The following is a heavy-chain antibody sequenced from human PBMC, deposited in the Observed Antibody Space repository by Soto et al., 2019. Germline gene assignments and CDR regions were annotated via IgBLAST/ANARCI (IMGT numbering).Heavy chain of an antibody. D-gene: IGHD6-13*01. CDR3: ARADHSSSWYSGGY. CDR2: IIPILGIA. CDR1: GGTFSSYT. Sequence: QVQLVQSGAEVKKPGSSVKVSCKASGGTFSSYTISWVRQAPGQGLEWMGRIIPILGIANYAQKFQGRVTITADKSTSTAYMELSSLSTADTAVYYCARADHSSSWYSGGYWGQGTLVTVSS. V-gene: IGHV1-69*02. J-gene: IGHJ4*02.